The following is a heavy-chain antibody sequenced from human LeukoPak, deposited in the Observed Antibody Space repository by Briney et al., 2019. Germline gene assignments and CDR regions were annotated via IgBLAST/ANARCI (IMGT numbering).Heavy chain of an antibody. V-gene: IGHV3-30*04. D-gene: IGHD6-19*01. J-gene: IGHJ4*02. Sequence: PGGSLRLSCTASGFTFTSYAMHWVRQAPGKGLEWVAVISYDASNKYYADSVKGRFTISRDNSKNTLYLQMNSLRAEDTAVYYCARDRSRGIAVAYYFDYWGQGTLVTVSS. CDR2: ISYDASNK. CDR3: ARDRSRGIAVAYYFDY. CDR1: GFTFTSYA.